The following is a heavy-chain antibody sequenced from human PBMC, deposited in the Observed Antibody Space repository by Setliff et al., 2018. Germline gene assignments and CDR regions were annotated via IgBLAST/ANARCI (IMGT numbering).Heavy chain of an antibody. CDR3: AGGSYRYEVVIDY. CDR1: GYSFTSYW. V-gene: IGHV5-51*01. D-gene: IGHD3-16*02. Sequence: PGASLTLSCKGSGYSFTSYWIGWVRQMPGKGLEWMGIIYPGDSDTRYSPSFQGQVTISADKSISTAYLQWSSLKASDTAMYYCAGGSYRYEVVIDYWGQGTLVTVSS. J-gene: IGHJ4*02. CDR2: IYPGDSDT.